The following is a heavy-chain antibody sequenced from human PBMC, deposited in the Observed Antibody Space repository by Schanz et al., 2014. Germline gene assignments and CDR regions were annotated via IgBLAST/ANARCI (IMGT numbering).Heavy chain of an antibody. D-gene: IGHD3-3*01. V-gene: IGHV3-11*05. CDR2: ISGSSIHK. CDR3: ARFLARYQYYGVDV. Sequence: VQLVDSGGGLVQPGGSLRLSCAASGFTVSNSYIHWVRQAPGKGLEWVSHISGSSIHKNYADSVKGRFSISRDNGETSVYLQINSLRVEDTAVYYCARFLARYQYYGVDVWGQGTTVIVSS. CDR1: GFTVSNSY. J-gene: IGHJ6*02.